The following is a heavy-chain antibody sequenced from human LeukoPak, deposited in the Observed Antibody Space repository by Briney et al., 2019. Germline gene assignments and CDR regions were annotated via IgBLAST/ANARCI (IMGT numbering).Heavy chain of an antibody. Sequence: SETLFLTCTVSGGSISSGGYYWSWIRQHPGKGLEWIGYIYYSGSTYYNPSLKSRVTISVDTSKNQFSLKLSSVTAADTAVYYCAREQRTARYYDFWSGPNGPNYYYYGMDVWGQGTTVTVSS. CDR1: GGSISSGGYY. J-gene: IGHJ6*02. CDR3: AREQRTARYYDFWSGPNGPNYYYYGMDV. V-gene: IGHV4-31*03. D-gene: IGHD3-3*01. CDR2: IYYSGST.